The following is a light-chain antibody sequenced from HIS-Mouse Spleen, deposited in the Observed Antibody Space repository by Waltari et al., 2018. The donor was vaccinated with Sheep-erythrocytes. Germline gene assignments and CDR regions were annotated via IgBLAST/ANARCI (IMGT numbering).Light chain of an antibody. CDR1: SRHVGGYNY. J-gene: IGLJ3*02. Sequence: QSALTPPRSVSGSPGQSVTISCTGTSRHVGGYNYVSWYQQHPAKAPKLMIYDVSKRPSGVPDRFSGSKSGNTASLTISGLQAEDEADYYCCSYAGSYTWVFGGGTKLTVL. CDR3: CSYAGSYTWV. V-gene: IGLV2-11*01. CDR2: DVS.